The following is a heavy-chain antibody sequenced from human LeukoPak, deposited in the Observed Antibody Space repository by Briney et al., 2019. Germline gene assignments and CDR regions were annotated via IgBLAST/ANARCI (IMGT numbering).Heavy chain of an antibody. Sequence: GESLKISCKGSGYSINNYWIGWVRQMPGKGLEWMGTIYPADSDIRYSPSFQGQVTISADKSISTAYLQWSSLKASDSAMYYCARQEYCSGGSCYTWFDPWGQGTLVTVSS. V-gene: IGHV5-51*01. D-gene: IGHD2-15*01. CDR1: GYSINNYW. J-gene: IGHJ5*02. CDR3: ARQEYCSGGSCYTWFDP. CDR2: IYPADSDI.